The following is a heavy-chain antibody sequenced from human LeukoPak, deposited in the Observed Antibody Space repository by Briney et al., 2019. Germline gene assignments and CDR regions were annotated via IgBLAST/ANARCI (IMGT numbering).Heavy chain of an antibody. V-gene: IGHV3-30-3*01. D-gene: IGHD2-21*02. Sequence: GRSLRLSCAASGFTFSSYAMHCVPQAPGKGLEWVAVISYDGSNKYYADSVKGRFTISRDNSKNTLYLQMNSLQAEDTAVYYCASSCGGDCNPPSPPGFFDYWGQGTLVTVSS. CDR3: ASSCGGDCNPPSPPGFFDY. J-gene: IGHJ4*02. CDR1: GFTFSSYA. CDR2: ISYDGSNK.